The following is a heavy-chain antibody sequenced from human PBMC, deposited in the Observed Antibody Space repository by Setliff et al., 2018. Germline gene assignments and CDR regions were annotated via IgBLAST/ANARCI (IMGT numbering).Heavy chain of an antibody. CDR3: ALSDHYPFYYDY. CDR1: GDYISSQY. Sequence: PSETLSFTCTVSGDYISSQYWSWIRQPPGKGLEWIGYISNRGSTDYNPSLKSRVTISEDTSRSQFSLKLTSVTTADTAVYYCALSDHYPFYYDYWGLGTLVTVSS. J-gene: IGHJ4*02. CDR2: ISNRGST. V-gene: IGHV4-59*11. D-gene: IGHD3-3*01.